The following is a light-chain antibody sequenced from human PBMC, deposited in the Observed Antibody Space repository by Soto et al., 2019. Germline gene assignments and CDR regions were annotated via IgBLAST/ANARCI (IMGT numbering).Light chain of an antibody. CDR1: SSNIGRNT. Sequence: QSVLTQPPSASGTPGQRVTISCSGSSSNIGRNTVNWYQQLPGTAPKVLIYSNNQRPSGVPDRLSGSKSGTSASLAISGLQSEDEADYYCAAWDDSLNAVVFGGGTQLTV. V-gene: IGLV1-44*01. CDR3: AAWDDSLNAVV. J-gene: IGLJ2*01. CDR2: SNN.